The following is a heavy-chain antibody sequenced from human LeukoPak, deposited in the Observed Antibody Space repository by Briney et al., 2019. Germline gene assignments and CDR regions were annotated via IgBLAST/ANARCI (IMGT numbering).Heavy chain of an antibody. CDR3: ARGFNTAVVPIVHFDS. D-gene: IGHD5-18*01. CDR2: IYYSGST. CDR1: GGSISSYY. Sequence: PSETLSLTCTVSGGSISSYYWSWIRQHPGKGLEWIGYIYYSGSTYYNPSLKSRVTISVDTSKNQFSLKLSSVTSADTAVYLCARGFNTAVVPIVHFDSWGQGTLVTASS. J-gene: IGHJ4*02. V-gene: IGHV4-59*06.